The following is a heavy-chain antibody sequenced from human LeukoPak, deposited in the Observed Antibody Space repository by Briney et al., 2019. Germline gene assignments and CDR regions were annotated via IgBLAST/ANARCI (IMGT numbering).Heavy chain of an antibody. CDR1: GFTFSSYA. CDR3: AKMRGQYYHSYYMDA. Sequence: GGSLRLSCVASGFTFSSYAMTWVRQAPGKGLEWVSSSGDNTRYADSVKGRFTVSRDNSKSTLYLQMNSLTAEDTAVYYCAKMRGQYYHSYYMDAWGKGTTVTVSS. V-gene: IGHV3-23*01. CDR2: SGDNT. J-gene: IGHJ6*03.